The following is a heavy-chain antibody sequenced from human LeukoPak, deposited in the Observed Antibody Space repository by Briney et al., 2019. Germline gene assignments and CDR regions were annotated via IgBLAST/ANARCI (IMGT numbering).Heavy chain of an antibody. CDR2: IYYSGST. Sequence: PSETLSLTCTVSVGSISSYYWSCIRQPPGKGLEWIGYIYYSGSTNYNPSLKIRVTISVDTSKNQFSLKLSSVTAADTAVYYCARSYKYYYMDVWGKGTTVTVSS. J-gene: IGHJ6*03. V-gene: IGHV4-59*01. CDR3: ARSYKYYYMDV. CDR1: VGSISSYY.